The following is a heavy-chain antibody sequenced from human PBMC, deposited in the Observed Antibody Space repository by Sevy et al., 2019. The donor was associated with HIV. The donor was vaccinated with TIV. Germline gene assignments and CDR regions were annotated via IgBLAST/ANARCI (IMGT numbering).Heavy chain of an antibody. D-gene: IGHD1-26*01. Sequence: GGYLRLSCAASGFTFNNYWMFWVRQAPGKGLEWVAHLRQDGSQKYYVDSVKGRFTISRDNAKDSLYLQMNSLRPDDTAVYYCARDLYSGSPSHAFDFWGQGTMVTVSS. J-gene: IGHJ3*01. V-gene: IGHV3-7*01. CDR3: ARDLYSGSPSHAFDF. CDR1: GFTFNNYW. CDR2: LRQDGSQK.